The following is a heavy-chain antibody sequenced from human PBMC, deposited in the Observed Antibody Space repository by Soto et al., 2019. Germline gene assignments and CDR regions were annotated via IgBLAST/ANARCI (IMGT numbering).Heavy chain of an antibody. V-gene: IGHV3-33*01. CDR2: IWYDGSNK. CDR3: ARGSGSGWYGGGFDP. CDR1: GFTFSSYG. J-gene: IGHJ5*02. D-gene: IGHD6-19*01. Sequence: GGSLRLSCAASGFTFSSYGMHWVRQAPGKGLEWVAVIWYDGSNKYYADSVKGRFTISRDNSKNTLYLQMNSLRAEDTAVYYCARGSGSGWYGGGFDPWGQGTLVTVSS.